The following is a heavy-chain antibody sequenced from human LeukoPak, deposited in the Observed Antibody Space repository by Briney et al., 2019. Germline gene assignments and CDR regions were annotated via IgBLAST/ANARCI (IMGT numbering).Heavy chain of an antibody. V-gene: IGHV4-39*07. CDR3: ARMVNRSPIDY. Sequence: SETLSLTCTVSGGSIRSGFYYWGWIRQPPGKGLEWIGTIYYSGNTYYNPSLKSRVTISVDTSKNQFSLRLISVTAADTAAYYCARMVNRSPIDYWGQGALVTVSS. D-gene: IGHD5-18*01. CDR1: GGSIRSGFYY. J-gene: IGHJ4*02. CDR2: IYYSGNT.